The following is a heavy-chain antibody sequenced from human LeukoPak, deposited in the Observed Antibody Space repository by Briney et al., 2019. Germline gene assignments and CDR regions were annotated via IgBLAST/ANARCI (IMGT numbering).Heavy chain of an antibody. V-gene: IGHV3-20*04. CDR2: INWNGGST. J-gene: IGHJ4*02. D-gene: IGHD2-2*02. CDR3: ARDPGYCSSTSCYTGAYYFDY. Sequence: GGSLRLSCAASGFTFDDYGMSWVRQAPGKGLEWVSGINWNGGSTGYADSVKGRFTISRDNAKNPLYLQMNSLRAEDTALYYCARDPGYCSSTSCYTGAYYFDYWGQGTLVTVSS. CDR1: GFTFDDYG.